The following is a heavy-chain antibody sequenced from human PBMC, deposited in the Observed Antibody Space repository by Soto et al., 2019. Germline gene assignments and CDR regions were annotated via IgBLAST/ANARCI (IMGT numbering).Heavy chain of an antibody. V-gene: IGHV4-39*01. D-gene: IGHD6-6*01. CDR2: IYYSGST. CDR1: GGSISSSSYY. J-gene: IGHJ1*01. Sequence: SETLSLTCTVSGGSISSSSYYWGWIRQPPGKGLEWIGSIYYSGSTYYSPSLKSRVTISVDTSKNQFSLKLSSVTAADTAVYYCARRDSSSPFQHWGQGTLVTVSS. CDR3: ARRDSSSPFQH.